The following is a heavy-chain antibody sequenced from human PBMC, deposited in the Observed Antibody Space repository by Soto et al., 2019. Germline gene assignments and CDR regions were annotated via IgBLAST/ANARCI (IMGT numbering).Heavy chain of an antibody. D-gene: IGHD4-17*01. CDR3: ARIREGEVGYTTGFCDY. V-gene: IGHV5-51*01. CDR2: IYAGASYT. J-gene: IGHJ4*02. CDR1: GYSFPHFW. Sequence: PAESLTGADKVSGYSFPHFWIGWVLQMTGKGLEWMGIIYAGASYTRYSPSFQGQVTFSADKSITTAYLQWSSLKASDTAMYYCARIREGEVGYTTGFCDYWGQGTMVTVSS.